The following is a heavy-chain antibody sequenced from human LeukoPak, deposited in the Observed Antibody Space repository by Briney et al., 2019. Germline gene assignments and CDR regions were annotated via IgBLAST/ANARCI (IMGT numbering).Heavy chain of an antibody. V-gene: IGHV3-21*01. CDR3: ARVEWGSYLLSRE. J-gene: IGHJ4*02. D-gene: IGHD1-26*01. Sequence: GGSLRLSCAASGFTFSSYSMNWVRQAPGKGLEWVSSISSSSSYIYYADSVKGRFTISRGNAKNSLYLQMNSLRAEDTAVYYCARVEWGSYLLSREWGQGTLVTVSS. CDR1: GFTFSSYS. CDR2: ISSSSSYI.